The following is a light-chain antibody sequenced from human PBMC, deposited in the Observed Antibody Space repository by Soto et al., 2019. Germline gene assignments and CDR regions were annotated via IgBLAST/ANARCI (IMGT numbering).Light chain of an antibody. CDR1: SSDVGGYKS. Sequence: QSALTQPRSVSGSPGQSVTVSCIGTSSDVGGYKSVSWYQQYPGKAPKLMIYDVSDRPSGIPERFSGSNSGNTATLTISRVAAGDEADYYCQVWDNDSDHHVLGTGTKVTVL. CDR2: DVS. J-gene: IGLJ1*01. CDR3: QVWDNDSDHHV. V-gene: IGLV2-11*01.